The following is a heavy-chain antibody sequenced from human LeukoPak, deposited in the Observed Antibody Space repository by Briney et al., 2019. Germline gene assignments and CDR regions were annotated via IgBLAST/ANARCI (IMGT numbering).Heavy chain of an antibody. Sequence: VASVKVSCKASGGTFSSYAISWVRQAPGQGLEWMGGIIPIFGTANYAQKFQGRVTITADESTSTAYMELSSLRSEDTAVYYCARKVGGYSYGHAFDYWGQGTLVTVSS. CDR2: IIPIFGTA. CDR3: ARKVGGYSYGHAFDY. J-gene: IGHJ4*02. D-gene: IGHD5-18*01. V-gene: IGHV1-69*13. CDR1: GGTFSSYA.